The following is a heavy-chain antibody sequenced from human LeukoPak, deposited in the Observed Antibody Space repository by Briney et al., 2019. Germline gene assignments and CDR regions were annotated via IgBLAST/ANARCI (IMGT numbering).Heavy chain of an antibody. D-gene: IGHD4-17*01. CDR2: ISGSGSST. CDR1: GFTFSSYG. CDR3: AKDTPVTRGAFDI. J-gene: IGHJ3*02. Sequence: GGSLRLSCAASGFTFSSYGMSWVRQAPGKGLEWVSAISGSGSSTYYADSVKGRFTISRDNSKNTLYLQMNSLRAEDTAVYYCAKDTPVTRGAFDIWGQGTMVTVSS. V-gene: IGHV3-23*01.